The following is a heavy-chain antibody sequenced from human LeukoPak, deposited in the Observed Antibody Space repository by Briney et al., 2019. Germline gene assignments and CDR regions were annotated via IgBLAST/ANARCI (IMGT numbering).Heavy chain of an antibody. CDR2: IYYTGST. J-gene: IGHJ4*02. D-gene: IGHD2-15*01. Sequence: SETLSLTCTVSGGSITSYYWSWIRQPPGKGLEWIGYIYYTGSTNYNPSLKSRVTISLDTSKNQFSLKLSSVTAADTAVYYCARLVVVAAHFDYWGQGTLVTVSS. V-gene: IGHV4-59*01. CDR1: GGSITSYY. CDR3: ARLVVVAAHFDY.